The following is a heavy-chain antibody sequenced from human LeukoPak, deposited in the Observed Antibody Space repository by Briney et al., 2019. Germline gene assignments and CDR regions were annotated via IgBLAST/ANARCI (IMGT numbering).Heavy chain of an antibody. D-gene: IGHD3-22*01. CDR1: GFTFSDYY. V-gene: IGHV3-11*01. Sequence: GGSLGLSCAASGFTFSDYYMSWIRQAPGKGLEWVSYISSGGSTIYYADSVKGRFTISRDNAKNSLYLQMNSLRAEDTAVYYCARGCRDYDSSGYCDYWGQGTLVTVSS. CDR3: ARGCRDYDSSGYCDY. CDR2: ISSGGSTI. J-gene: IGHJ4*01.